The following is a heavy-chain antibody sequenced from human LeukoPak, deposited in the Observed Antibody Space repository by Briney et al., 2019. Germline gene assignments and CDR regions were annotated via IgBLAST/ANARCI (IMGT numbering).Heavy chain of an antibody. V-gene: IGHV3-7*01. D-gene: IGHD3-9*01. CDR1: GFTFSSYS. CDR3: ARPGRLRYFANYYMDV. Sequence: PGGSLRLSCAASGFTFSSYSMNWVRQAPGKGLEWVANIKEDGSEKYYADSVKGRFTISRDNAKNSLYLQMNSLRAEDTAVYYCARPGRLRYFANYYMDVWGKGATVTVSS. J-gene: IGHJ6*03. CDR2: IKEDGSEK.